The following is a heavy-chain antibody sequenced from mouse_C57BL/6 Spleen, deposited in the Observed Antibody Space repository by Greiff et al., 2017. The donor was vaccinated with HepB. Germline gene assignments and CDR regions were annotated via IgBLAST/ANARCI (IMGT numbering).Heavy chain of an antibody. CDR1: GYTFTSYW. Sequence: QVQLKQSGTELVKPGASVKLSCKASGYTFTSYWMHWVKQRPGQGLEWIGNINPSNGGTNYNEKFKSKATLTVDKSSSTAYMQLSSLTSEDSAVYYCAIHSYYPWYFDVWGTGTTVTVSS. CDR2: INPSNGGT. CDR3: AIHSYYPWYFDV. V-gene: IGHV1-53*01. J-gene: IGHJ1*03. D-gene: IGHD2-12*01.